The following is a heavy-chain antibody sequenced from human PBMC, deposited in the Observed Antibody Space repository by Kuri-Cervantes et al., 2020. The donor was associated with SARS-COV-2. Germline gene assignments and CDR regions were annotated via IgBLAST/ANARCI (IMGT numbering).Heavy chain of an antibody. CDR2: ISSSSSTI. V-gene: IGHV3-48*01. J-gene: IGHJ5*02. CDR1: GFTFSSYS. CDR3: AREVVVPAAGFDP. D-gene: IGHD2-2*01. Sequence: GESLKISCAASGFTFSSYSMNWVRQAPGKGLEWVSYISSSSSTIYYADSVKGRFTISRDNAKNSLYLQMNSLRAEDTAVYYCAREVVVPAAGFDPWGQGTLVTVSS.